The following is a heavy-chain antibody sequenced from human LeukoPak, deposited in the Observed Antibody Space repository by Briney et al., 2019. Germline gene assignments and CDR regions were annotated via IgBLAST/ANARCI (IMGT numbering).Heavy chain of an antibody. V-gene: IGHV3-64*01. CDR1: GFTFSKYT. Sequence: GRSLRFSCAAAGFTFSKYTIHWVRQAPGKGLEYVSAISSNGGTTYHANSVKGRFTISRDNSKNTLYLQMGSLRPEDMAVYYCARDLGVAGALDYWGQGTLVTVSS. D-gene: IGHD1-26*01. CDR3: ARDLGVAGALDY. CDR2: ISSNGGTT. J-gene: IGHJ4*01.